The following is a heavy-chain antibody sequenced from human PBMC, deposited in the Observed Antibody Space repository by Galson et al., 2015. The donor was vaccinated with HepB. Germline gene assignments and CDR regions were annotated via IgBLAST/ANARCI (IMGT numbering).Heavy chain of an antibody. D-gene: IGHD3-16*02. J-gene: IGHJ4*02. V-gene: IGHV4-59*08. CDR3: ARPLGVDYIWGSYRN. CDR2: IYYSGST. Sequence: ATLFLTCTVSGGSISSHYWSWIRQPPGKGLEWIGYIYYSGSTTYNPSIKSRVTISLDTSKNQFSLKLSSVTAADTAVYYCARPLGVDYIWGSYRNWGQGTLVTVSS. CDR1: GGSISSHY.